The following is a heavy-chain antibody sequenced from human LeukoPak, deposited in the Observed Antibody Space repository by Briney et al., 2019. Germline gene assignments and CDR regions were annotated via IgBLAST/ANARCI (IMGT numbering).Heavy chain of an antibody. CDR3: ARDLTAILFSGASDI. J-gene: IGHJ3*02. V-gene: IGHV3-48*04. CDR2: ISSSGNVI. D-gene: IGHD2-21*02. CDR1: GFTFSSYA. Sequence: GGSLRLSCAASGFTFSSYAMSWVRQAPGKGLEWVSYISSSGNVIYYGDSVKGRFTISRDNARNSLYLQMNSLRAEDTALYYCARDLTAILFSGASDIWGQGTMVTVSS.